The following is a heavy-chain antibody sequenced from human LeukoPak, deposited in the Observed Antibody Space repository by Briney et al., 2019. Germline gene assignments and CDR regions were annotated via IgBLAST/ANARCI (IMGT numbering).Heavy chain of an antibody. CDR1: GFTFSSYA. CDR3: AKSPSMIVVVIKFDY. Sequence: PEGSLRLSCAASGFTFSSYAMSWVRQAPGKGLEWVSAISGSGGSTYYADSVKGRFTISRDNSKNTLYLQMNSLRAEDTAVYYCAKSPSMIVVVIKFDYWGQGTLVTVSS. D-gene: IGHD3-22*01. J-gene: IGHJ4*02. V-gene: IGHV3-23*01. CDR2: ISGSGGST.